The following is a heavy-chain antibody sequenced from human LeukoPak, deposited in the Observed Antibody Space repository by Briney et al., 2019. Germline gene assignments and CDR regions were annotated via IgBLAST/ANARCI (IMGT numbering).Heavy chain of an antibody. CDR1: GYTLRSYG. Sequence: ASVKVSCKASGYTLRSYGITWVRQAPGQGLEWMGWISAYNGNTKYPQKLQGRVTMTTDTSTSTAYMELRSLRSDDTAVYYCATYSRYFDWLLPIRAEYFQHWGQGTLVTVSS. D-gene: IGHD3-9*01. J-gene: IGHJ1*01. V-gene: IGHV1-18*01. CDR3: ATYSRYFDWLLPIRAEYFQH. CDR2: ISAYNGNT.